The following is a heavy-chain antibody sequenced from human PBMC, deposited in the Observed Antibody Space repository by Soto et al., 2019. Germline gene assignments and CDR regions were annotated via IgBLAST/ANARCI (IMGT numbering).Heavy chain of an antibody. J-gene: IGHJ3*02. Sequence: SVKVSCKASGYTFPSYYMHWVRQAPGQGLEWMGIINPSGGSTSYAQKFQGRVTVTRDTSTSTVYMELSSLRSEDTAVYYCARRLQSERVVISHDAFDIWGQGTMVTVSS. V-gene: IGHV1-46*03. CDR1: GYTFPSYY. CDR3: ARRLQSERVVISHDAFDI. CDR2: INPSGGST. D-gene: IGHD3-3*01.